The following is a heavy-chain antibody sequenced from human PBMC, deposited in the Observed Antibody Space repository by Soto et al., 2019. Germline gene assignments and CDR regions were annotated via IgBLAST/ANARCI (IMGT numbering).Heavy chain of an antibody. V-gene: IGHV3-23*01. Sequence: GGSLRLSCAASGFPFSIYAMNLVRQSPGEGLEWVSAISVSGYNTYYADSVKGRFTISRDNSKNTLYLQMSSLRAEDTAVYYCAKDNEIFGVDIPPSDYDYGMDVWGQGTTVTVSS. CDR2: ISVSGYNT. CDR3: AKDNEIFGVDIPPSDYDYGMDV. CDR1: GFPFSIYA. J-gene: IGHJ6*02. D-gene: IGHD3-3*01.